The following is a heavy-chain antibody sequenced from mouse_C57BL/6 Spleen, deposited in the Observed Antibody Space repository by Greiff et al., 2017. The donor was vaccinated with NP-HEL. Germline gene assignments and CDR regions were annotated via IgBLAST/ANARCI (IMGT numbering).Heavy chain of an antibody. Sequence: EVQLQESGGGLVQPGGSLKLSCAASGFTFSDYYMYWVRQTPEKRLEWVAYISNGGGSTYYPDTVKGRFTISRDNAKNTLYLQMSRLKSEDTAMYYCARPETAQAPFAYWGQGTLVTVSA. J-gene: IGHJ3*01. CDR1: GFTFSDYY. CDR2: ISNGGGST. CDR3: ARPETAQAPFAY. V-gene: IGHV5-12*01. D-gene: IGHD3-2*02.